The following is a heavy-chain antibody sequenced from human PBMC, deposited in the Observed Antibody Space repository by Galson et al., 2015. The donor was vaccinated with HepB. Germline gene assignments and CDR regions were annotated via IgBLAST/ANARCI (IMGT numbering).Heavy chain of an antibody. J-gene: IGHJ5*02. Sequence: ETLSLTCAVYGGSFSGYYWSWIRQPPGKGLEWIGEINHSGSTNYNPSLKSRVTISVDTSKNQFSLKLSSATAADTAVYYCARVPASGLRPNWFDPWGQGTLVTVSS. D-gene: IGHD3-10*01. CDR3: ARVPASGLRPNWFDP. CDR2: INHSGST. V-gene: IGHV4-34*01. CDR1: GGSFSGYY.